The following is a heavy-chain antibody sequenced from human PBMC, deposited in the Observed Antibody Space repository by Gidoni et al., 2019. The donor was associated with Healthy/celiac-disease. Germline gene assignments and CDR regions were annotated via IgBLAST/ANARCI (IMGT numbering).Heavy chain of an antibody. D-gene: IGHD3-22*01. J-gene: IGHJ5*02. V-gene: IGHV4-39*07. CDR3: ASALSYYYDSSGYTNWFDP. CDR2: SYYSGST. Sequence: QLQLQESGPGLVKPSETLSLTCTVSGGSISSSSYYWGWIRQPPGKGLEWIGSSYYSGSTYYNPSLKSRVTISVDTSKNQFSLKLSSVTAADTAVYYCASALSYYYDSSGYTNWFDPWGQGTLVTVSS. CDR1: GGSISSSSYY.